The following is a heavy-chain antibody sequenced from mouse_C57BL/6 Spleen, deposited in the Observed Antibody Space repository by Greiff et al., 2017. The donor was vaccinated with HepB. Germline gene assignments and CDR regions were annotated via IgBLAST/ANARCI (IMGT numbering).Heavy chain of an antibody. J-gene: IGHJ1*03. D-gene: IGHD1-1*01. CDR2: IDPSDSYT. V-gene: IGHV1-69*01. CDR3: AGSILLRSWYFDV. Sequence: QVQLQQPGAELVMPGASVKLSCKASGYTFTSYWMHWVKQRPGQGLEWIGEIDPSDSYTNYNQKFKGKSTLTVDKSSSTAYMQLSSLTSEDSAVYYCAGSILLRSWYFDVWGTGTTVTVSS. CDR1: GYTFTSYW.